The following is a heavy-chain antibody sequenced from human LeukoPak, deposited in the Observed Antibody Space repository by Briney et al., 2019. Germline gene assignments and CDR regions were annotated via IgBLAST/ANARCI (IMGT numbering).Heavy chain of an antibody. J-gene: IGHJ6*02. CDR3: ARDLSYYSMDV. Sequence: GGSLRLSCAASGFTFSNHGFHWVRQAPGKGLEWVAAIWYDGSKTYYGDSVKGRLTISRDNSETTLYLQMNSVRGEDTAVYYCARDLSYYSMDVRGQGTAVTVSS. V-gene: IGHV3-33*01. CDR1: GFTFSNHG. CDR2: IWYDGSKT.